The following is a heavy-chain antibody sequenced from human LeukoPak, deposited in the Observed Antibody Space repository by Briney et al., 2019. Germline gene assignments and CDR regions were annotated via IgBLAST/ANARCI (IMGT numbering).Heavy chain of an antibody. Sequence: ASVKVSCKASGYTFTSYYMHWVRQAPGQGLEWVGIINPSAGSTSYARKFQGRVTTTRDTSTSTVYMELSSLRSEDTAVYYCARDRTIAAHTQSDYWGQGTLVTVSS. D-gene: IGHD6-6*01. J-gene: IGHJ4*02. CDR2: INPSAGST. CDR3: ARDRTIAAHTQSDY. CDR1: GYTFTSYY. V-gene: IGHV1-46*01.